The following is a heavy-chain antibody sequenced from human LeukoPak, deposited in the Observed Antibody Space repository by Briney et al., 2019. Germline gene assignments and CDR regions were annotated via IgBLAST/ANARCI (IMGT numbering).Heavy chain of an antibody. J-gene: IGHJ6*02. V-gene: IGHV1-18*01. CDR2: ISAYNGDT. CDR1: GYTFTSYG. CDR3: ACEVVVAATPYYYGMDV. Sequence: ASVNVSCKASGYTFTSYGISWVRQAPGQGLEWMGWISAYNGDTNYAQTLQGRVTMTTDTSTSTAYMELRSLRSDDTAAYYCACEVVVAATPYYYGMDVWGQGTTVTVSS. D-gene: IGHD2-15*01.